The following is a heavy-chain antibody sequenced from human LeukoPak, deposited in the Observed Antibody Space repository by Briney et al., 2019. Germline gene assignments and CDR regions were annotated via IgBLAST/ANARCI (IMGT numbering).Heavy chain of an antibody. D-gene: IGHD6-6*01. V-gene: IGHV3-13*01. Sequence: LELVSALGTARDTYSPGSVKGRFTISIENAKNSLYLQMNSLRAGHTAVYYCARGSSSGLIFFHYWGQGTLVPVSS. J-gene: IGHJ4*02. CDR2: LGTARDT. CDR3: ARGSSSGLIFFHY.